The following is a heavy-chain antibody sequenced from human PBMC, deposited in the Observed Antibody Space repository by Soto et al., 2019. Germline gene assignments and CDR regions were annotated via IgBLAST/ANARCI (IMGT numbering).Heavy chain of an antibody. Sequence: EVQLVESGGGLVKPGGSLRLSCAXXXXXXXXXSXXXXRQXXXKGLXWVSSISSSSSYIYYADSVKGRFTISRDNAKNSLYLQMNSLRAEDTAVYYCAREGEVLXFGXXXGRLXXPTDYWGQGTLVTVSS. D-gene: IGHD3-10*01. CDR2: ISSSSSYI. CDR3: AREGEVLXFGXXXGRLXXPTDY. J-gene: IGHJ4*02. V-gene: IGHV3-21*01. CDR1: XXXXXXXS.